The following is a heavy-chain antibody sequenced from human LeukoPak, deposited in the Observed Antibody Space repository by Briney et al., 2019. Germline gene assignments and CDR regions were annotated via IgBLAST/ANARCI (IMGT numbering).Heavy chain of an antibody. Sequence: PGGSLRLSCVASGFTFGGYTINWVRLAPGKGLEWVSSISSSLNMYFAESVKGRFTISRDSARNSVSLQLNSLRVEDTAVYYCARDAGIVAFDIWGQGTVVTLSS. CDR2: ISSSLNM. J-gene: IGHJ3*02. D-gene: IGHD2-15*01. CDR3: ARDAGIVAFDI. CDR1: GFTFGGYT. V-gene: IGHV3-21*01.